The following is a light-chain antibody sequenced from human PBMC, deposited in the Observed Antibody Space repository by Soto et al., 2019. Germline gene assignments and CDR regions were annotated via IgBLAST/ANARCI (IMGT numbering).Light chain of an antibody. CDR2: EDN. Sequence: NFMLTQPHSVSESPGKTVTISCTRSSGSIASNYVQWYQQRPGSSPTTVIYEDNQRPSGVPDRFSGSIDSSSNSASLTISGLKTEDEADYYCQSYHGSNHAVFGGGTQLTVL. CDR1: SGSIASNY. V-gene: IGLV6-57*01. J-gene: IGLJ7*01. CDR3: QSYHGSNHAV.